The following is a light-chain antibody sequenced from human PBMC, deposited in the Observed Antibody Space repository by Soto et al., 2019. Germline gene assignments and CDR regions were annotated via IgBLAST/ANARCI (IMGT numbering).Light chain of an antibody. CDR3: QTWGTGFWV. J-gene: IGLJ3*02. CDR1: SGHSSNA. Sequence: QPVLTQSPSASASLGASVKLTCTLSSGHSSNAIVWHQQQPEKGPRYLMKINSDGSHSQGDGIPDRFSGSSSGAERCLTISSLQSEDEADYYCQTWGTGFWVFGGGTKLTVL. V-gene: IGLV4-69*01. CDR2: INSDGSH.